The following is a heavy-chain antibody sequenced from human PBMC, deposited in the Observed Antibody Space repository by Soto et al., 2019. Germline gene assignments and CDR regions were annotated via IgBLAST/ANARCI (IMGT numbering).Heavy chain of an antibody. D-gene: IGHD5-12*01. CDR1: GGSISSGGYY. CDR2: IYYSGST. V-gene: IGHV4-31*03. CDR3: AREEGGGYDHRWFDP. J-gene: IGHJ5*02. Sequence: QVQLQESGPGLVKPSQTLSLTCTVSGGSISSGGYYWSWIRQHPGKGLEWIGYIYYSGSTYYNPSLKSRVTISVDTSKNQFSLKLSSVTAADTSVYYCAREEGGGYDHRWFDPWGQGTLVTVSS.